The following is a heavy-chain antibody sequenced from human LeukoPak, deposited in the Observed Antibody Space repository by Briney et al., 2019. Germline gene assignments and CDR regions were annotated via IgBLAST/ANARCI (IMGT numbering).Heavy chain of an antibody. D-gene: IGHD4-23*01. J-gene: IGHJ4*03. CDR3: ARLGGGTGGYFDS. CDR1: GGSISSSY. Sequence: SETLSLTCTVSGGSISSSYWSWIRHPAGKGLERIGRIFTSGTTEYNPSLKSRVTMSVDTSKNQFSLKLSSVTAADTAVYYCARLGGGTGGYFDSRGQGTLVTVSS. V-gene: IGHV4-4*07. CDR2: IFTSGTT.